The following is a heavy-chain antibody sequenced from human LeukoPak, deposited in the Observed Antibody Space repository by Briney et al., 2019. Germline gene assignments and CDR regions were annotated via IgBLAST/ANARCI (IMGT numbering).Heavy chain of an antibody. CDR1: GFTFSSYA. V-gene: IGHV3-30-3*01. CDR2: ISYDGSNK. D-gene: IGHD3-9*01. CDR3: VKWGDYDVLTNHYVPDY. J-gene: IGHJ4*02. Sequence: GRSLRLSCAASGFTFSSYAMHWVRQAPGKGLEWVAVISYDGSNKYYADSVKGRFTISRDNSKNTLYLQMNSLRAEDTAIYYCVKWGDYDVLTNHYVPDYWGQGSLVTVSS.